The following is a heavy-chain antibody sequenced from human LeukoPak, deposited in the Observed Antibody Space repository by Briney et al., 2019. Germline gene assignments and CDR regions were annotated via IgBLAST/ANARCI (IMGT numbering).Heavy chain of an antibody. Sequence: SETLSLTCTVSGGSISSSSYYWGWIRQPPGKGLEWIGSIYYSGSTYYNPSLKSRVTISVDTSKNQFSLKLSSVTAADTAVYYCARGRKGGYDILTGYYNYGMNWFDPWGQGTLVTVSS. CDR2: IYYSGST. D-gene: IGHD3-9*01. V-gene: IGHV4-39*07. CDR1: GGSISSSSYY. J-gene: IGHJ5*02. CDR3: ARGRKGGYDILTGYYNYGMNWFDP.